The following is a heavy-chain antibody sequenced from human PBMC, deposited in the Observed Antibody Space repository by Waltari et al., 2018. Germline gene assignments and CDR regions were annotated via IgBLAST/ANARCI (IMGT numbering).Heavy chain of an antibody. CDR1: GSKFYGFD. D-gene: IGHD3-10*01. Sequence: EVQLVDSGGGLAQPGGSLRLSRAASGSKFYGFDMTWVRQAPGKGLEWVSYITGSGGSVYYADSVKGRFTISRDNSKNSLYLRMDSLKADDTAVYYCARTLLWFGVMDVWGQGTTVTVSS. CDR3: ARTLLWFGVMDV. CDR2: ITGSGGSV. V-gene: IGHV3-48*03. J-gene: IGHJ6*02.